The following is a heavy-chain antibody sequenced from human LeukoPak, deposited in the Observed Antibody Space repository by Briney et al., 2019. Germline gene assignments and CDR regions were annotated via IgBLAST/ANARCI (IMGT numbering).Heavy chain of an antibody. J-gene: IGHJ4*02. V-gene: IGHV3-23*01. CDR3: AKLSAVVMVVATVDY. CDR1: GFPFTSYA. D-gene: IGHD2-15*01. Sequence: PGGSLRLSCAAPGFPFTSYAMTWVRQAPGKGLQWVSAISGSGGSTYYADSVKGRFTISRDNSKNTLYLQMNSLRAEDTAVYYCAKLSAVVMVVATVDYWGQGTLVTVSS. CDR2: ISGSGGST.